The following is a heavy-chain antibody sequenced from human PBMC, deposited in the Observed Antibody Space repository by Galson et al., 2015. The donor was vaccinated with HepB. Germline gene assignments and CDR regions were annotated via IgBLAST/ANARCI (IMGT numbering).Heavy chain of an antibody. CDR3: ARESPAYYDILTGYSYYYYAMDV. CDR2: ISSSSSTI. V-gene: IGHV3-48*02. J-gene: IGHJ6*02. Sequence: SLRLSCAASGFTFSSYSMNWVRQAPGKGLEWVSYISSSSSTIYYADSVKGRFTISRDNAKNSLYLQMNSLRDEDTAVYYCARESPAYYDILTGYSYYYYAMDVWGQGTTVTVSS. CDR1: GFTFSSYS. D-gene: IGHD3-9*01.